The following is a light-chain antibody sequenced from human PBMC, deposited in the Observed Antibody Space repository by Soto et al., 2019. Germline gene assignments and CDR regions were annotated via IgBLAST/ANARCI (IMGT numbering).Light chain of an antibody. CDR1: QSVLYSSNNKNY. CDR2: WAS. V-gene: IGKV4-1*01. CDR3: LQYYNIPLT. J-gene: IGKJ5*01. Sequence: DIVMTQSPDSLAVSLGERATINCQSSQSVLYSSNNKNYLAWYQQKPGQPPKLLIYWASTRESGVPDRFSGSGSGTDFTLTISSLQAEDVAIYYCLQYYNIPLTFGQGTRLEIK.